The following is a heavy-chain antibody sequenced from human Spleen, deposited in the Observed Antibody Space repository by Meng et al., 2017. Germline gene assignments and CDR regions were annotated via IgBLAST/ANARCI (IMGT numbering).Heavy chain of an antibody. CDR2: IYSGGST. Sequence: GESLKISCAASGFTVSSNYMSWVRQAPGKGLEWVSVIYSGGSTYYADSVKGRFTISRDNSKNTLYLQMNSLKTEDTAVYYCTGIYYDGSLGVWGQGTTVTVSS. D-gene: IGHD3-22*01. V-gene: IGHV3-53*01. CDR3: TGIYYDGSLGV. CDR1: GFTVSSNY. J-gene: IGHJ6*02.